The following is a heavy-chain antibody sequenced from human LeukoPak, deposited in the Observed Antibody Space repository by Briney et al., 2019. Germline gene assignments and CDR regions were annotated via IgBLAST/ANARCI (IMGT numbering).Heavy chain of an antibody. CDR3: ARGYCSSTSCFPLDY. CDR2: IIPIFGTA. D-gene: IGHD2-2*01. J-gene: IGHJ4*02. Sequence: GSSVKVSFKASGGTFISYAISWVRQAPGQGLEWMGGIIPIFGTANYAQKFQGRVTITTDKSTSTAYMELSSLRSEDTAVYYCARGYCSSTSCFPLDYWGQGTLVTVSS. CDR1: GGTFISYA. V-gene: IGHV1-69*05.